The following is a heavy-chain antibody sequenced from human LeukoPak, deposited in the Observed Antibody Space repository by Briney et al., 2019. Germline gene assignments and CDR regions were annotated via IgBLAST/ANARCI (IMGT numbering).Heavy chain of an antibody. V-gene: IGHV4-30-2*01. CDR2: IYHSGST. CDR3: ARRRERRRTDRFDYFDY. Sequence: PSETLSLTCAVSGGSISSGGYSWSWIRQPPGKGLEWIGYIYHSGSTYYNPSLKSRVTISVDRSKNQFSLKLSSVTAADTAVYYCARRRERRRTDRFDYFDYWGQGALVAVSS. CDR1: GGSISSGGYS. J-gene: IGHJ4*02. D-gene: IGHD1-26*01.